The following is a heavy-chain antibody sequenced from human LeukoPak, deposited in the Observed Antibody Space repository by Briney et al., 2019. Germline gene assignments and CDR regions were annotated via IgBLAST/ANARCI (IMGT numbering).Heavy chain of an antibody. V-gene: IGHV3-23*01. J-gene: IGHJ6*04. D-gene: IGHD3-10*01. Sequence: GGSLRLSCAASGFTFSSYAMSWVRQAPGKGLEWVSAISGSGGSTYYADSVKGRFTISRDNSKNTLYLQMNNLRGEDTAVYYCARDPMVRGAEFGYGMDVWGKGTTVTVSS. CDR1: GFTFSSYA. CDR2: ISGSGGST. CDR3: ARDPMVRGAEFGYGMDV.